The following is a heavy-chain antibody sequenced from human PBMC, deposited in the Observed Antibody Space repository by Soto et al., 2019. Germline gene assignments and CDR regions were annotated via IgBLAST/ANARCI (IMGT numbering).Heavy chain of an antibody. V-gene: IGHV3-30*18. D-gene: IGHD3-10*01. CDR2: ISYDGSNK. Sequence: GGSLRLSCAASGFTFSSYGMHWVRQAPGKGLEWVAVISYDGSNKYYADSVKGRFTISRDNSKNTLYLQMNSLRAEDTAVYYCANFGKQPASVPDAFDIWGQGTMVTVSS. CDR1: GFTFSSYG. J-gene: IGHJ3*02. CDR3: ANFGKQPASVPDAFDI.